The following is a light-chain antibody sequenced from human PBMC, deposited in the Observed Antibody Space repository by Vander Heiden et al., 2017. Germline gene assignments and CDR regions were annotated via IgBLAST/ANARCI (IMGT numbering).Light chain of an antibody. Sequence: EIVLTQSPGTLSLSPGERATLSCRASQSFSSTYLAWYQQKPGQAPRLLIYDASSRATGIPDRFSGSGSGTDFTLTISRLEPVDFAVYYCQNFSSSLITFGQGTRLGIK. V-gene: IGKV3-20*01. CDR3: QNFSSSLIT. CDR1: QSFSSTY. CDR2: DAS. J-gene: IGKJ5*01.